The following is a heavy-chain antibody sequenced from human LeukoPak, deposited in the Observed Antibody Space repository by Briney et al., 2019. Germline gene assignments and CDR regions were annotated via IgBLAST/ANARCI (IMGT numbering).Heavy chain of an antibody. CDR1: GGSISSSSYY. D-gene: IGHD3-22*01. J-gene: IGHJ3*02. V-gene: IGHV4-39*01. CDR2: IYYSGST. Sequence: PSETLSLTCTVSGGSISSSSYYWGWIRQPPGKRLEWIGSIYYSGSTYYNPSLKSRVTISVDTSKNQFSLKLSSVTAADTAVYYCARQSQSRSGYYPGAFDIWGQGTMVTVSS. CDR3: ARQSQSRSGYYPGAFDI.